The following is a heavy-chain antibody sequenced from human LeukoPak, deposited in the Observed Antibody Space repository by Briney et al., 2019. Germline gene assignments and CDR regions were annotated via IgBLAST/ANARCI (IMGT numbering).Heavy chain of an antibody. CDR1: GFTFSSYE. CDR2: ISSSGSTI. CDR3: ARAPRTGWYSSTV. V-gene: IGHV3-48*03. D-gene: IGHD6-19*01. J-gene: IGHJ3*01. Sequence: PGGSLRLSCAASGFTFSSYEMNWVRQAPGKGLEWVSYISSSGSTIYYADSVKGRFTISRDNAKNSLYLQMNSLRAEDTAVYYCARAPRTGWYSSTVWGQGTMVTVSS.